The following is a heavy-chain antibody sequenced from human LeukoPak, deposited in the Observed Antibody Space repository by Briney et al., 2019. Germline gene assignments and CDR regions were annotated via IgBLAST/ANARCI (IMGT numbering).Heavy chain of an antibody. V-gene: IGHV3-23*01. J-gene: IGHJ4*02. CDR1: VFTFSSYA. CDR3: AKDGGRSCFDD. CDR2: ISGSGGGT. Sequence: GASLTLSCAASVFTFSSYAMNGVRQGPERGVECVSTISGSGGGTSYADSVKGRFTISRDNSKNTLYLQVSRLRGEDTAVYYCAKDGGRSCFDDWGQGILLTVSS.